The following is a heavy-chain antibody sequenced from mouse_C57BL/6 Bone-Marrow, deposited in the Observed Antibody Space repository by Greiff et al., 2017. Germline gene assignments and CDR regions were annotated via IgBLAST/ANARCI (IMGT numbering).Heavy chain of an antibody. CDR3: ARDPMITTGYYYAMDY. J-gene: IGHJ4*01. CDR1: GYTFTSYW. CDR2: IDPSDSYT. D-gene: IGHD2-4*01. V-gene: IGHV1-50*01. Sequence: QVQLQQPGAELVKPGASVKLSCKASGYTFTSYWMPWVKQRPGQGLEWIGEIDPSDSYTNYNQKFKGKATLTVDTSSSTAYMQLSSLTSEDSAVYYCARDPMITTGYYYAMDYWGQGTSVTVSS.